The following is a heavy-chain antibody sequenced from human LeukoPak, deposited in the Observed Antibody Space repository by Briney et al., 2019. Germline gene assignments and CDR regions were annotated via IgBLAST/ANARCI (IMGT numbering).Heavy chain of an antibody. CDR3: ADSNYWYPIDY. J-gene: IGHJ4*02. Sequence: GSLRLSCAASGFTFSNYAMRWVRQAPGKGLEWVSSITSSGDTTYYTDSVRGRFTISRGNSKNTLYLQMHSLRAEDTALYYCADSNYWYPIDYWGQGTLVTVSS. V-gene: IGHV3-23*01. D-gene: IGHD4-11*01. CDR1: GFTFSNYA. CDR2: ITSSGDTT.